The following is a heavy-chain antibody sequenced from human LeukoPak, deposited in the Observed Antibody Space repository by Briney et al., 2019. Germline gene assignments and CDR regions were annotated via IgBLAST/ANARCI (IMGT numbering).Heavy chain of an antibody. V-gene: IGHV4-34*01. CDR1: GGSFSGYY. CDR3: AGRGYYYGSGSYPFDY. CDR2: INHSGST. Sequence: SETLSLTCAVYGGSFSGYYWSWIRQPPGKGLEWIGEINHSGSTSYNPSLKSRVTISVDTSKNQFSLKLSSVTAADTAVYYCAGRGYYYGSGSYPFDYWGQGTLVTVSS. D-gene: IGHD3-10*01. J-gene: IGHJ4*02.